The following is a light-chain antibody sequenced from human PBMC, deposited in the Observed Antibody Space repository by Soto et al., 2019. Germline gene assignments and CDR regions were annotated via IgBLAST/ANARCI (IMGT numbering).Light chain of an antibody. CDR3: QQYDHLPIT. CDR1: QGIGDR. Sequence: DIQMTQSPSSVSASVGDRVTLTCRASQGIGDRLAWYQQKPGKVPQLLIYFASTLGSGVPSRFSGSGSGTDFTFTISTLQPEDIGTYYCQQYDHLPITFGQGTRLEIK. V-gene: IGKV1-33*01. CDR2: FAS. J-gene: IGKJ5*01.